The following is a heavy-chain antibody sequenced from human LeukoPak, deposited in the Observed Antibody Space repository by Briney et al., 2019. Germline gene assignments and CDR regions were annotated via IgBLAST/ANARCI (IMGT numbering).Heavy chain of an antibody. V-gene: IGHV4-34*01. CDR1: GGSFSGYY. Sequence: SETLSLTCAVYGGSFSGYYWSWIRQPPGKGLDWIGEINHSGSTNYNPSLKSRVTISVDTSKNQFSLKLSSVTAADTAVYYCARGQRVDFWSGYYPDYWGQGTLVTVSS. CDR2: INHSGST. J-gene: IGHJ4*02. D-gene: IGHD3-3*01. CDR3: ARGQRVDFWSGYYPDY.